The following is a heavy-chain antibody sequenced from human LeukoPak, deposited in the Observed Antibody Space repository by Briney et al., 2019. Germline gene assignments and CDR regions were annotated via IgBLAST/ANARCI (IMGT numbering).Heavy chain of an antibody. J-gene: IGHJ4*02. D-gene: IGHD3-10*01. V-gene: IGHV4-61*02. CDR3: ARDQGGYYRREAWLDS. Sequence: SRTLSLTCAVSGGSLSSGSYYWSWIRQPAGKGLECIWRIYSSGRTNYNPSLKSRVTISKEASKNQFSLKLTPVTAAATAAQSCARDQGGYYRREAWLDSWGPRTLVTASS. CDR1: GGSLSSGSYY. CDR2: IYSSGRT.